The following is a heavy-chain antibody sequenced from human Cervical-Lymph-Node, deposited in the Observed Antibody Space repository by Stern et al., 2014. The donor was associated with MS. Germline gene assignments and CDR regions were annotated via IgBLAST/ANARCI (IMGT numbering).Heavy chain of an antibody. CDR3: ARYRSAVDWYFDL. V-gene: IGHV1-69*01. Sequence: QLVQSGAEVKKPGSSVKVSCKASGGTLSTYGFSWVRQAPGQGLEWMGGIIPMFGISNSAQKFQGRFTITADESTSTAYMELSSLRSDDTAVYYCARYRSAVDWYFDLWGRGTLVTVSS. J-gene: IGHJ2*01. D-gene: IGHD3-10*01. CDR2: IIPMFGIS. CDR1: GGTLSTYG.